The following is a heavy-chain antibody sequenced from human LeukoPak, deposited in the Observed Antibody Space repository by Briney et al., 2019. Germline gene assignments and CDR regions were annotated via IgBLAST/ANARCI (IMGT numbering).Heavy chain of an antibody. D-gene: IGHD2-2*02. CDR3: ARDLHGYCSSTSCYTRRYYYYYYMDV. V-gene: IGHV4-30-2*01. CDR1: GGSISSGGYY. J-gene: IGHJ6*03. CDR2: IYYSGST. Sequence: SQTLSLTCTVSGGSISSGGYYWSWIRQPPGKGLEWIGYIYYSGSTYYNPSLKSRVTISVDRSKNQFSLKLSSVTAADTAVYYCARDLHGYCSSTSCYTRRYYYYYYMDVWGKGTTVTVSS.